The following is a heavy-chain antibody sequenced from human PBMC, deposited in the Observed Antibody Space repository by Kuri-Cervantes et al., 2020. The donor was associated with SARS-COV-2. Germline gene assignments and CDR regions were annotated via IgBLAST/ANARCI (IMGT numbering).Heavy chain of an antibody. CDR3: TTDGRTLAAYCTNGVCYTS. V-gene: IGHV3-15*01. CDR1: GYSLSNAW. CDR2: IKSKTDGGTT. Sequence: GESLKISCDASGYSLSNAWMSWVRQAPGKGLEWVGRIKSKTDGGTTDYAAPVKGRFTISRDDSKNTLYLQMNSLKTEDTAVYYCTTDGRTLAAYCTNGVCYTSWGQGTLVTVSS. J-gene: IGHJ5*02. D-gene: IGHD2-8*01.